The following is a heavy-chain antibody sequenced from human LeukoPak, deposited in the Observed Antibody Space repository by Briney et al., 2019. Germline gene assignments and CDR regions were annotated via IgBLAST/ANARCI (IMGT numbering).Heavy chain of an antibody. V-gene: IGHV1-46*01. CDR1: GYTFTSYY. Sequence: ASVKVSCKASGYTFTSYYMHWVRQAPGQGLEWMGIINPSGGSTSYAQKFQGRVTMTRDTSTSTVYMELSSLRSEDTAVYYCARGDIVATPHYYYYGMDVWGQGTTVTVSS. D-gene: IGHD5-12*01. J-gene: IGHJ6*02. CDR3: ARGDIVATPHYYYYGMDV. CDR2: INPSGGST.